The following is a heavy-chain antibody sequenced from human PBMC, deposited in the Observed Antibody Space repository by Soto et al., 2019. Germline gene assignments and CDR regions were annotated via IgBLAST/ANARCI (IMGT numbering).Heavy chain of an antibody. D-gene: IGHD5-18*01. CDR1: GFIFSSYS. CDR2: LSGSTDNI. V-gene: IGHV3-48*01. J-gene: IGHJ4*02. CDR3: ARGHSIDY. Sequence: EVQLVESGGGLVQPGGSLRLSCAASGFIFSSYSMNWVRQAPGKGLEWLSYLSGSTDNIYYADSVRGRFTISKDNARNSLYLQTNSLRAEDTAVYYCARGHSIDYWGQGTLVTVSS.